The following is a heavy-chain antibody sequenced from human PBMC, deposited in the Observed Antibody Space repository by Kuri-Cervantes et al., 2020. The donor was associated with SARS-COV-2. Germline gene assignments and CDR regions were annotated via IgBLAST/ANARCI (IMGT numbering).Heavy chain of an antibody. CDR1: GFTFSSYA. Sequence: GESLKISCAASGFTFSSYAMSWVRQAPGKGLEWVSAISGSGGSTYYADSVKGRFTISRDNSKNTLYLQMNSLRAEDTAVYYCARASDRGWFDPWGQGTLVTVSS. CDR3: ARASDRGWFDP. V-gene: IGHV3-23*01. J-gene: IGHJ5*02. CDR2: ISGSGGST. D-gene: IGHD2-21*02.